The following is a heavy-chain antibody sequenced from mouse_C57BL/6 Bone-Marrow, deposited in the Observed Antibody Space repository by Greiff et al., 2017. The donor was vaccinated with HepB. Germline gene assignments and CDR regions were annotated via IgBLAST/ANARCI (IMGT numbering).Heavy chain of an antibody. CDR3: ARSRYGSPWFAY. D-gene: IGHD1-1*01. Sequence: QVQLQQPGAELVKPGASVKLSCKASGYTFTSYWMRWVKQRPGQGLEWIGMIHPNSGSTNYNEKFKSKATLTVDKSSSTAYMQLSSLTSEDSAVYYCARSRYGSPWFAYWGQGTLVTVSA. CDR1: GYTFTSYW. CDR2: IHPNSGST. J-gene: IGHJ3*01. V-gene: IGHV1-64*01.